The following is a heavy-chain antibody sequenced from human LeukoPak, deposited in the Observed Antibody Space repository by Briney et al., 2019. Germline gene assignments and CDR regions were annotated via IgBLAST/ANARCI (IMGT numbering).Heavy chain of an antibody. D-gene: IGHD5-24*01. Sequence: GGSLRLSCAASGLTFSTCSMNWVRQAPGKGLEWVSSISSSSSYIYADSVKGRFTISRDNSKNSLYLQMNSLRAKDTAVYYCASEIEMATKGSFDYWGQGTLVTVSS. CDR2: ISSSSSYI. J-gene: IGHJ4*02. V-gene: IGHV3-21*01. CDR1: GLTFSTCS. CDR3: ASEIEMATKGSFDY.